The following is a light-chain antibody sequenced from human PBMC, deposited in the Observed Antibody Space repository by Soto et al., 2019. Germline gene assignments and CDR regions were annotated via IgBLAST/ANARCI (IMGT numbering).Light chain of an antibody. CDR1: QSVSSSY. J-gene: IGKJ4*01. CDR2: GAS. V-gene: IGKV3-20*01. CDR3: QQYGSPLT. Sequence: EIVLTQSPGTLSLSPGGRATLSCRASQSVSSSYLAWYQQKPGQTPRLLIYGASNRATGIPDRFSGSGSGTDFTLTISRLEPEDFAVYYCQQYGSPLTFGGVTKVDIK.